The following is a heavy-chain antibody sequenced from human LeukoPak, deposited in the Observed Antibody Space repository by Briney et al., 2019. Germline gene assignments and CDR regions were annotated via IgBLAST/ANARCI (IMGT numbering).Heavy chain of an antibody. J-gene: IGHJ4*02. CDR3: ARDGDDSSGYYGDY. D-gene: IGHD3-22*01. V-gene: IGHV3-7*01. CDR1: GFTFSSYW. CDR2: IRQDGSEE. Sequence: PGGSLRLSCAASGFTFSSYWISWVRQAPGKGLEWVANIRQDGSEEFYVDSVKGRFTISRDNAKNSLYLQMNSLRAEDTAVYYCARDGDDSSGYYGDYWGQGTLVTVSS.